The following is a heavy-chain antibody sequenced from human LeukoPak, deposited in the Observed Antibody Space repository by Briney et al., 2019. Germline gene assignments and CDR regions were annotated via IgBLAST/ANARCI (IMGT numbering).Heavy chain of an antibody. V-gene: IGHV1-2*02. CDR1: GYTFTGYY. CDR3: ARVGGGRYSSSWYRNDAFDI. Sequence: ASVKVSCKASGYTFTGYYMHWVRQAPGQGLEWMGWINPNSGGTNYAQKFQGRVTMTRDTSISTAYMELSRLRSDDTAVYYCARVGGGRYSSSWYRNDAFDIWGQGTMVTVSS. J-gene: IGHJ3*02. CDR2: INPNSGGT. D-gene: IGHD6-13*01.